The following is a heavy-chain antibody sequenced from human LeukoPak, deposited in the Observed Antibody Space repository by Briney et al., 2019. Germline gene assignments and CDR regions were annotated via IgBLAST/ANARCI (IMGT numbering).Heavy chain of an antibody. CDR1: GFTFSSYS. J-gene: IGHJ4*02. CDR2: ISSSGSTI. D-gene: IGHD1-26*01. Sequence: GGSLRLSCAASGFTFSSYSMNWVRQAPGKGLEWVSSISSSGSTIYYADSVKGRFTISRDNAKNSLYLQMNSLRAEDTAVYYCARDEWELHAFDYWGQGTLVTVSS. V-gene: IGHV3-48*04. CDR3: ARDEWELHAFDY.